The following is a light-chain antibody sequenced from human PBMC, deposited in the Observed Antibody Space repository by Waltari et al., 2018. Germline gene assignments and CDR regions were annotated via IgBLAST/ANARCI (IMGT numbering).Light chain of an antibody. CDR2: GAS. J-gene: IGKJ4*01. CDR3: QQSYKPLT. Sequence: IQMTQSPSSLSASVGDRVPITCRASDNINSHLHWYQYKPGKAPKLLIYGASNLQPGVPSRFSGSGSGTDFTLTINSLVPDDFATYYCQQSYKPLTFGGGTKVEI. V-gene: IGKV1-39*01. CDR1: DNINSH.